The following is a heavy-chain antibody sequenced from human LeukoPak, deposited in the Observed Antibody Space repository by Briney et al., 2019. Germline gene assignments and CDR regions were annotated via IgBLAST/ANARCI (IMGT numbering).Heavy chain of an antibody. Sequence: SETLSLTCAVYGGSFSGYYWSWTRQPPGKGLEWIGEINHSGSANYNPSLKSRVTISVDTSKNQFSLKLSSVTAADTAVYYCARVIRIAVAGTDCFDPGGQGTLVTVSS. CDR1: GGSFSGYY. J-gene: IGHJ5*02. D-gene: IGHD6-19*01. CDR3: ARVIRIAVAGTDCFDP. V-gene: IGHV4-34*01. CDR2: INHSGSA.